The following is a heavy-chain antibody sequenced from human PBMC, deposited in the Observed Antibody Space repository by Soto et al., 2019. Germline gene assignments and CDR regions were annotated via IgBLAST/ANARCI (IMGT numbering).Heavy chain of an antibody. D-gene: IGHD1-7*01. CDR3: ARTRYNWSYRDNYFDY. J-gene: IGHJ4*02. V-gene: IGHV4-31*03. CDR1: GGSISSGGYY. Sequence: QVQLQESGPGLVKPSQTLSLTCTVSGGSISSGGYYWSWIRQHPGKGLEWIGYIYYSGSTYYNPSLKSRVTISVDTSKNQFSLKLSSVTAADTAVYYCARTRYNWSYRDNYFDYWGQGTLVTVSS. CDR2: IYYSGST.